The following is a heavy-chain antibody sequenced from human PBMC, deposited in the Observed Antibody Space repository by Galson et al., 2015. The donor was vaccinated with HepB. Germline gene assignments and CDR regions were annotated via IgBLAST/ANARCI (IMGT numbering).Heavy chain of an antibody. CDR2: VDWGDDK. D-gene: IGHD6-13*01. CDR1: GFSLSTRGMC. Sequence: PALVKPTQTLTLTCTVSGFSLSTRGMCVSWIRQPPGKALEWLARVDWGDDKYYSTSLKTRRTISKDTSRNQVILTMTNMDPVDTGTYYWARIRRGVDPSSCSPIDYWGQVTLVTASS. V-gene: IGHV2-70*11. CDR3: ARIRRGVDPSSCSPIDY. J-gene: IGHJ4*02.